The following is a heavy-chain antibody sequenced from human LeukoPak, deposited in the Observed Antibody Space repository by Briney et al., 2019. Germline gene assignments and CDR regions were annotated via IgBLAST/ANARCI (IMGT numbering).Heavy chain of an antibody. J-gene: IGHJ4*02. D-gene: IGHD6-25*01. CDR3: ARDSRSFDY. V-gene: IGHV4-4*02. CDR1: GGSISSSNW. CDR2: IYHSGST. Sequence: PSGTLSLTCAVSGGSISSSNWWSWVRQPPGKGLEWIGEIYHSGSTNYNPSLKSRATISQDTSKNQFSLKLTSVTAADTAVYYCARDSRSFDYWGQGTLVTVSS.